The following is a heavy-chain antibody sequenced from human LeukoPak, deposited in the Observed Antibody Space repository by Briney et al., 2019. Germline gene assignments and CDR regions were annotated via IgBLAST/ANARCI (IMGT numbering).Heavy chain of an antibody. J-gene: IGHJ4*02. CDR3: ARDSAAVPGAYFGY. V-gene: IGHV1-2*02. CDR1: GYTFTDYY. CDR2: INLNSGGT. Sequence: ASVKVSCKASGYTFTDYYMHWFRQAPGQGLEWIAWINLNSGGTKFAQRCQSRVTMTRDTSINTGHMELSSLTSDDTAVYYCARDSAAVPGAYFGYWGQGTLVTVSS. D-gene: IGHD6-19*01.